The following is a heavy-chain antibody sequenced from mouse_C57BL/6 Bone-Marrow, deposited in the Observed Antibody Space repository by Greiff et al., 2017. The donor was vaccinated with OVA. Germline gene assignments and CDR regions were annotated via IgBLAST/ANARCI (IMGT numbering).Heavy chain of an antibody. V-gene: IGHV1-81*01. D-gene: IGHD1-1*01. Sequence: VHLVESGAELARPGASVKLSCKASGYTFTSYGISWVKQRTGQGLEWIGEIYPRSGNTYYNEKFKGKATLTADKSSGTAYLELRRLTSEDAAVYFCARSQCYGSSHFAYWGQGTLVTVAA. CDR1: GYTFTSYG. CDR2: IYPRSGNT. CDR3: ARSQCYGSSHFAY. J-gene: IGHJ3*01.